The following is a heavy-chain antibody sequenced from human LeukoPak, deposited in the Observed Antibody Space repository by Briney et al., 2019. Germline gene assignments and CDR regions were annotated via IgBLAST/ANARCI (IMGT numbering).Heavy chain of an antibody. CDR2: IYESGSA. CDR3: ARHYGP. Sequence: PSETLSVTCTVSGGSISSSFNYWAWIRQPPGKGLEWIGSIYESGSAYYNPSLKSRITMSVDTSENQFSLKLTSVTAADTAVYYCARHYGPWGQGTLVTVSS. CDR1: GGSISSSFNY. V-gene: IGHV4-39*01. D-gene: IGHD3-16*01. J-gene: IGHJ5*02.